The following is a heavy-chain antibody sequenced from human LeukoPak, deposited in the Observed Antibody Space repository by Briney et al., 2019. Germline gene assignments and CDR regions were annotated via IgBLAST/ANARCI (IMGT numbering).Heavy chain of an antibody. D-gene: IGHD2-15*01. CDR2: ISNSGGST. CDR1: GLIFNSYA. J-gene: IGHJ3*02. V-gene: IGHV3-23*01. CDR3: ATCRSTRCCRSMGAFDI. Sequence: PGGSLRLSCAASGLIFNSYAMSWVRQAPGKGLEWVSSISNSGGSTYYADSVKGRFTISRDNSKNTLYVQMNSLRAEDTAVYYCATCRSTRCCRSMGAFDIWGQGTMVTVSS.